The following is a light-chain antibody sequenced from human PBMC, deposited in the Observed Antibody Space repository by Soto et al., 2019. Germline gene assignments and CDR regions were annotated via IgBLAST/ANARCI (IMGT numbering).Light chain of an antibody. Sequence: ILLTQSLGARSFARGVRATLSCRASQSVGSTYLAWYQQRPGQAPRLLLYGASSRATGIPDRFDGSGSGTDFTLTISRLEPEDFAVYYCQQYGSRPWTFGQGTKVDIK. CDR1: QSVGSTY. J-gene: IGKJ1*01. CDR3: QQYGSRPWT. CDR2: GAS. V-gene: IGKV3-20*01.